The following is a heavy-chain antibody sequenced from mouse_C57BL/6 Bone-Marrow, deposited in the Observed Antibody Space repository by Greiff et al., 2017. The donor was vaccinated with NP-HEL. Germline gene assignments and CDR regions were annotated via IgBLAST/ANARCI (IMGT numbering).Heavy chain of an antibody. J-gene: IGHJ2*01. CDR3: ARRGFYYFDY. Sequence: VQLQQPGAELVMPGASVKLSCKASGYTFTSYWMHWVKQRPGQGLEWIGEIDPSDSYTNYNQQFKGKSTLTVDKSSSTAYMQLSSLTSEDSAVYYCARRGFYYFDYWGQGTTLTVSS. CDR2: IDPSDSYT. V-gene: IGHV1-69*01. CDR1: GYTFTSYW.